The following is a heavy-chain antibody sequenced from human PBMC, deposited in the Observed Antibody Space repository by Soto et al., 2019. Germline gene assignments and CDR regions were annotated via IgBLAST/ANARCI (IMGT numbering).Heavy chain of an antibody. Sequence: QVQLVESGGGVVQPGRSLRLSCAVSGFMLGNFGMHWVRQTPGKGLEWVAVERNDGRDKDYADSVKGRFTISRDNAKHPLYLQRNSLSAEDTAVYYCARDPYSGSPFPWGQATLVTVSP. CDR3: ARDPYSGSPFP. J-gene: IGHJ5*02. V-gene: IGHV3-33*01. D-gene: IGHD1-26*01. CDR1: GFMLGNFG. CDR2: ERNDGRDK.